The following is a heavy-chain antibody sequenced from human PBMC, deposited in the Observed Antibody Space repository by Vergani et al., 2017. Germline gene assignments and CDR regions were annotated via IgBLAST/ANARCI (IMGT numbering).Heavy chain of an antibody. CDR2: IYWDDGK. D-gene: IGHD6-13*01. CDR1: GFSLSTSGAG. J-gene: IGHJ3*02. Sequence: QITLKESGPTLVKPTQTLTLTCMFSGFSLSTSGAGVGWIRQPPGKALEWLALIYWDDGKRYSPSLKSKLTITKDTSKNQVVLTMTNMDPLDTATYYFAHRGELGASDAFDIWGQGTMVTVSS. CDR3: AHRGELGASDAFDI. V-gene: IGHV2-5*02.